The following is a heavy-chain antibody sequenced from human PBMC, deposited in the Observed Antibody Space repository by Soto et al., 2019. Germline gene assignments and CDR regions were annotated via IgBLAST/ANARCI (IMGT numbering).Heavy chain of an antibody. V-gene: IGHV3-23*01. Sequence: GGSLRLSCAASGFTFSNYVMTWLRQAPGKGLEWVSCISDSGGQTYYADSVKGRFTISRDNSKNTLYLRMNSLRAEDTAVYYCAKERQTAYWGQGTLVTVSS. CDR2: ISDSGGQT. J-gene: IGHJ4*02. CDR3: AKERQTAY. CDR1: GFTFSNYV.